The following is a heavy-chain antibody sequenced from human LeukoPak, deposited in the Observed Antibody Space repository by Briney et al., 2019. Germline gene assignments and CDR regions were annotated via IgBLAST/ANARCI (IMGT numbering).Heavy chain of an antibody. CDR1: GGSIGLYY. J-gene: IGHJ6*02. D-gene: IGHD1-26*01. Sequence: SETLSLTCTVSGGSIGLYYWAWIRQPPGNGLEWIGYIFHTGSTNYNPSLKSRLTISVDTSRNQFSLRLSSVTAADTAVYYCARHQHAGREHYYGIDVWGQGTTVSVSS. CDR3: ARHQHAGREHYYGIDV. CDR2: IFHTGST. V-gene: IGHV4-59*08.